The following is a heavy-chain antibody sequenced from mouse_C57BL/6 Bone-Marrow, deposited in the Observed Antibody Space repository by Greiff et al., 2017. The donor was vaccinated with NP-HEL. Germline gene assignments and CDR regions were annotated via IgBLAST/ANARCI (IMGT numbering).Heavy chain of an antibody. CDR1: GFNITDDY. Sequence: DVQLQESGAELVRPGASVKLSCTASGFNITDDYMHWVKQRPEQGLEWIGWIDPDNGDTEYASKFQGKATITADTSSNTAYLQLSSLTSEDTAVYYCTILYYGNLNFDYWGQGTTLTVSS. CDR2: IDPDNGDT. V-gene: IGHV14-4*01. D-gene: IGHD2-1*01. CDR3: TILYYGNLNFDY. J-gene: IGHJ2*01.